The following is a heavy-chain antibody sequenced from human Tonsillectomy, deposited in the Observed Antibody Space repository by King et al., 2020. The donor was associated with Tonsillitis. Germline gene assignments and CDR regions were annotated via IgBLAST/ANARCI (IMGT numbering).Heavy chain of an antibody. D-gene: IGHD1-26*01. Sequence: VQLVESGGGLVQPGGSLRLSCAASGFTISNYWMSWVRQAPGKGLEWVANIRQDGNSKYYVDSVKGRFTISRDNAKNSLYLQTNSLRVEETAVYFCARIKLGAPPQDVFDVGGLGTLVTVSS. CDR1: GFTISNYW. CDR2: IRQDGNSK. V-gene: IGHV3-7*01. CDR3: ARIKLGAPPQDVFDV. J-gene: IGHJ3*01.